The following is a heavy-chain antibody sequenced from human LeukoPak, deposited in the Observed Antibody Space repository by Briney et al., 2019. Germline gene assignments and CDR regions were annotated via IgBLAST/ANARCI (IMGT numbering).Heavy chain of an antibody. CDR1: GFNFNDAP. CDR2: IASSGRNT. Sequence: PGGSLRLSSAASGFNFNDAPMTPVRQAPGKGLEWVSLIASSGRNTYYTDSVRGRFTISRDNSKNTLYFQMNSLRAEDTAVYYCAKGENQPTLSFDYWGQGTLVTVSS. CDR3: AKGENQPTLSFDY. D-gene: IGHD1-14*01. J-gene: IGHJ4*02. V-gene: IGHV3-23*01.